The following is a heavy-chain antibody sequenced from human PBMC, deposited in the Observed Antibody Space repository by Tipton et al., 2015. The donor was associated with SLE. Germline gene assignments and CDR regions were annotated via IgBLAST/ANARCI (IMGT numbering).Heavy chain of an antibody. Sequence: GSLRLSCAASGFTFSSNSMNWVRQAAGKGLEWVSSISSSSRYIYYADSVKGRFTISRDNAKNSLYLQMNSLRVEDTAVYYRAREWSDDCTSCYRHFDSWGQGTLVTVSS. CDR2: ISSSSRYI. J-gene: IGHJ4*02. V-gene: IGHV3-21*01. CDR1: GFTFSSNS. CDR3: AREWSDDCTSCYRHFDS. D-gene: IGHD2-2*01.